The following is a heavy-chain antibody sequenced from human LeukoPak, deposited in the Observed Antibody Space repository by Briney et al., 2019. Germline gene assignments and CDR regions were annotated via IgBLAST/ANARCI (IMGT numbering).Heavy chain of an antibody. CDR2: ISSSGSTI. D-gene: IGHD6-13*01. Sequence: GGSLRLSCAASGFTFSDYYMSWIRQAPGKGLEWVSYISSSGSTIYYADSVKGRFTISRDNSKNTLYLQMNSLRAEDTAVYYCAKGYRSWYYFDYWGQGTLVTVSS. CDR1: GFTFSDYY. V-gene: IGHV3-11*01. CDR3: AKGYRSWYYFDY. J-gene: IGHJ4*02.